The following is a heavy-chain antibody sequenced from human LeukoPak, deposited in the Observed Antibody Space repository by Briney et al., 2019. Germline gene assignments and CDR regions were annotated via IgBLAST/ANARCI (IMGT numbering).Heavy chain of an antibody. CDR3: AKDSPSGYSGSYFDY. D-gene: IGHD1-26*01. J-gene: IGHJ4*02. Sequence: GGSLRLSCVASGFTFSDYSLNWVRQAPGKGLEWISYIGSAIYYADSVKGRFTISRDNSKNTLYLQMNSLRAEDTAEYYCAKDSPSGYSGSYFDYWGQGTLVTVSS. CDR2: IGSAI. CDR1: GFTFSDYS. V-gene: IGHV3-48*01.